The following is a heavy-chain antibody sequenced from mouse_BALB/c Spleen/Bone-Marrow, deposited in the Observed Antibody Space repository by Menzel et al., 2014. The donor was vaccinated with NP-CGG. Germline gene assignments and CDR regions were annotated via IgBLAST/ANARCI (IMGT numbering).Heavy chain of an antibody. CDR3: ARGGQLGAMDY. CDR1: GFTFSDYY. V-gene: IGHV5-4*02. J-gene: IGHJ4*01. Sequence: EVQGVESGGGLVKPGGSLKLSCAASGFTFSDYYMYWVRQTPEKRLEWVATISDGGSYTYYPDSGKGRFTISRDNAKNNLYLQMSSLKSEDTAMYYCARGGQLGAMDYWGQGTSVTVSS. CDR2: ISDGGSYT. D-gene: IGHD3-2*01.